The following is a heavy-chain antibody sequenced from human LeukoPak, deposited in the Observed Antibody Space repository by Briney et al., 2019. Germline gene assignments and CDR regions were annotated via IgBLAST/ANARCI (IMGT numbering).Heavy chain of an antibody. CDR3: ARAYGAATIFY. J-gene: IGHJ4*02. Sequence: GGSLRLSCAASGFVFSTYGMHWVRQAPGKGLEWLSFISFDGSNKKSVDSVEGRFTLSRDNSKNPLYLQMNSLRVEDTAVYYCARAYGAATIFYWGQGTLVTVSS. CDR2: ISFDGSNK. CDR1: GFVFSTYG. D-gene: IGHD5-24*01. V-gene: IGHV3-33*05.